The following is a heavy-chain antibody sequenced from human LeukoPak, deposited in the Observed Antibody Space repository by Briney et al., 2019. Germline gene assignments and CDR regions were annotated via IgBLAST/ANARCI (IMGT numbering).Heavy chain of an antibody. J-gene: IGHJ4*02. CDR2: ISHSGST. CDR1: GGSFSGYY. Sequence: PSETLSLTCAVYGGSFSGYYWSWIRQPPGKGLEWIGEISHSGSTNYNPSLKSRVTISVDTSKNQFSLKLSSVTAADTAVYYCARGRAPARNFDYWGQGTLVTVSS. CDR3: ARGRAPARNFDY. D-gene: IGHD6-6*01. V-gene: IGHV4-34*01.